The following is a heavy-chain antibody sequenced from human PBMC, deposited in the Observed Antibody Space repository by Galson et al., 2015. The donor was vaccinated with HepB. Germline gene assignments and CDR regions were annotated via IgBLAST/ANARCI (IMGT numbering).Heavy chain of an antibody. CDR2: ISGSGGST. V-gene: IGHV3-23*01. CDR3: AKVTRGAAWASSYYLDV. CDR1: GFTFSSYA. Sequence: SLRLSCAASGFTFSSYAMSWVRQAPGKGLEWVSGISGSGGSTFYADSVKGRFTISRDNSKNTLYLQMNSLRAEDTAVYYCAKVTRGAAWASSYYLDVWGQGTPVTVSS. J-gene: IGHJ6*03. D-gene: IGHD6-13*01.